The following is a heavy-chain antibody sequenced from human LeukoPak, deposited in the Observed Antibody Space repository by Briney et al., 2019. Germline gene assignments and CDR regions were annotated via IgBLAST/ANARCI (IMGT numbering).Heavy chain of an antibody. CDR3: ARWPRIAAGSYYSYYYMDV. V-gene: IGHV3-48*03. D-gene: IGHD6-13*01. CDR2: ISSSGSTI. Sequence: GGSLRLSCAASGFTFNNYAMNWVRQAPGKGLEWVSYISSSGSTIYSADSVKGRFTISRDNAKNSLYLQMNSLRAEDTAVYYCARWPRIAAGSYYSYYYMDVWGKGTTVTVSS. CDR1: GFTFNNYA. J-gene: IGHJ6*03.